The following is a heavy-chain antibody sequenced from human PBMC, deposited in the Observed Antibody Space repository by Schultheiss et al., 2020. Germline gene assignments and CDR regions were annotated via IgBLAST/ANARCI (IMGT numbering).Heavy chain of an antibody. V-gene: IGHV3-21*01. CDR3: ARDSGYTSGWYNPYYYYGMDV. D-gene: IGHD6-19*01. CDR1: GFTFSSYS. CDR2: ISSSSSYI. Sequence: GGSLRLSCAASGFTFSSYSMNWVRQAPGKGLEWVSSISSSSSYIYYADSVKGRFTISRDNAKNSLYLQMNSLRAEDTAVYYCARDSGYTSGWYNPYYYYGMDVWGQGTTVTVSS. J-gene: IGHJ6*02.